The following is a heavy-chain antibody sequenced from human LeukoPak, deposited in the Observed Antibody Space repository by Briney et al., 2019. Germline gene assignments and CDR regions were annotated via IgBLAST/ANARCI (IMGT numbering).Heavy chain of an antibody. CDR1: GYTFSSYY. Sequence: ASVKVSCKASGYTFSSYYMHWVRQAPGQGLEWMGIINPSGGSTSYAQKFQGRVTMTRDTSTSTVYMELSSLRSEDTAVYYCAVRDEVVVVPAVHAFDIWGQGTMVTVSS. D-gene: IGHD2-2*01. CDR3: AVRDEVVVVPAVHAFDI. V-gene: IGHV1-46*01. J-gene: IGHJ3*02. CDR2: INPSGGST.